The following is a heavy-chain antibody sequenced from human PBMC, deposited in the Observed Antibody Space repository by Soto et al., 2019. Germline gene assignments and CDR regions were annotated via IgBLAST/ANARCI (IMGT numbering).Heavy chain of an antibody. CDR2: IHSGGSS. CDR1: GFTVSNNY. CDR3: AGEIQGSGTLGWFDP. V-gene: IGHV3-53*01. J-gene: IGHJ5*02. Sequence: EVQLVESGGGLIQPGGSLRLSCAASGFTVSNNYMSWVRQAPGKGLEWVSVIHSGGSSYYADSVRGRFTISRDNSKNTLYRQMTSLRAENTAVYYCAGEIQGSGTLGWFDPWGQGTLVTVSS. D-gene: IGHD2-2*01.